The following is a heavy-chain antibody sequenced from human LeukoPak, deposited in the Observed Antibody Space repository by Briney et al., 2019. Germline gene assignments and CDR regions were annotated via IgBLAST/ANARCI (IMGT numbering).Heavy chain of an antibody. Sequence: GESLQISCKGSGYIFTSYWIGWVRQLPGKGLECMGIIYPGDSDTRYSPSFQGQVTISADKSISTAYLQWSSLKASDTAIYYCARHETGPYFDYWGQGTLVTVSS. V-gene: IGHV5-51*01. CDR1: GYIFTSYW. CDR3: ARHETGPYFDY. D-gene: IGHD1-1*01. J-gene: IGHJ4*02. CDR2: IYPGDSDT.